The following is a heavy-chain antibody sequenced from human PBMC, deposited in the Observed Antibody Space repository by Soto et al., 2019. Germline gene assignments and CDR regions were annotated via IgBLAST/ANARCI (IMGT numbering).Heavy chain of an antibody. V-gene: IGHV3-30-3*01. J-gene: IGHJ4*02. Sequence: QVQLVESGGGVVQPGRSLRLSCAASGFTFSTYAMHWVRQAPGKGLEWVAVISYGGSTKYYADSVRGRFTISRDNSKNTLFLQMNSLRAEDTGVYYCARGSKVVVVATRHNYGFDYWGQGTLATVSS. CDR2: ISYGGSTK. D-gene: IGHD2-15*01. CDR1: GFTFSTYA. CDR3: ARGSKVVVVATRHNYGFDY.